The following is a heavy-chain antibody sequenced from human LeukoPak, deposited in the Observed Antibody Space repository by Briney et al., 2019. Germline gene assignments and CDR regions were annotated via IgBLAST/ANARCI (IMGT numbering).Heavy chain of an antibody. CDR1: GGSINNGGYY. CDR3: ARERGRGYYFDY. Sequence: PSQTLSLTCTVSGGSINNGGYYWSWIRQHPGKGLEWIGSIYYSGSTYYNPSLKSRVTISVDTSKNQFSLKLSSVTAADTAVYYCARERGRGYYFDYWGQGTLVTVSS. D-gene: IGHD3-10*01. CDR2: IYYSGST. V-gene: IGHV4-39*07. J-gene: IGHJ4*02.